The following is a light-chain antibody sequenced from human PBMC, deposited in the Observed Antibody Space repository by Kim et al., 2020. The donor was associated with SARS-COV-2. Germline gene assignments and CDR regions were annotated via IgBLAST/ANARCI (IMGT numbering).Light chain of an antibody. CDR1: TEAVTSGHY. V-gene: IGLV7-46*01. CDR3: LLSYSGAWV. CDR2: DTD. Sequence: QAVVIQESSLTVSPGGTVTLTCASNTEAVTSGHYPYWFQQQPGQAPRTLIYDTDNKHSWTPARFSGSLLGGKAALTLSGAQPEDEADYYCLLSYSGAWVFGGGTQLTVL. J-gene: IGLJ2*01.